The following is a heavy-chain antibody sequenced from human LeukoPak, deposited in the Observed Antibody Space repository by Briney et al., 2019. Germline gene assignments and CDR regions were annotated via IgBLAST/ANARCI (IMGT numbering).Heavy chain of an antibody. Sequence: GGSLRLSCAASGFTFSSYGMHWVRQAPGKGLEGVAVIWYDGSNKYYADSVKGRFTISRDNSKNTLYLQMNSLRAEDTAVYYCAKDRLKYCSGGSCYGGSWFDPWGQGTLVTVSS. CDR2: IWYDGSNK. CDR3: AKDRLKYCSGGSCYGGSWFDP. D-gene: IGHD2-15*01. J-gene: IGHJ5*02. V-gene: IGHV3-33*06. CDR1: GFTFSSYG.